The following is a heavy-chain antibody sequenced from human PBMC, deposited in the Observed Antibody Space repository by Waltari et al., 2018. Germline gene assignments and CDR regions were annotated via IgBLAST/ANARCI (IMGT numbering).Heavy chain of an antibody. Sequence: QVQLVESGGGVVQPGGSLRVTCAESGFTFSSYGVHWVRQAPGKVLGWVAFIRYDGSNKYYADSVKVRFTISIYNSKNALNLQMISLRAEDTALYYCAKDAHYADAFDIWGQGTMVTVSS. D-gene: IGHD4-17*01. J-gene: IGHJ3*02. CDR1: GFTFSSYG. CDR3: AKDAHYADAFDI. CDR2: IRYDGSNK. V-gene: IGHV3-30*02.